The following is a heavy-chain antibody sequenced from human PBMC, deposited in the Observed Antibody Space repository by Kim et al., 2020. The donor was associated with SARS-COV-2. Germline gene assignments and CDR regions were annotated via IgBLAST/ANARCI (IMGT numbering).Heavy chain of an antibody. CDR3: ARGETSGYFYPFDY. Sequence: GGSLRLSCAASEFTFSSYAMHWVRQAPGKGLEWVAVISYDGDNKYYADSVKGRFTISRDNSKNTLYLQMTSLRAEDTAVYYCARGETSGYFYPFDYGGQGTLVTVSS. D-gene: IGHD3-22*01. V-gene: IGHV3-30-3*01. CDR2: ISYDGDNK. J-gene: IGHJ4*02. CDR1: EFTFSSYA.